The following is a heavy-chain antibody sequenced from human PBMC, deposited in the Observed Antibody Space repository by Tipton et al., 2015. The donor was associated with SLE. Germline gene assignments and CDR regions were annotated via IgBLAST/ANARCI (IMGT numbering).Heavy chain of an antibody. CDR2: IYHSGSI. D-gene: IGHD3-3*01. J-gene: IGHJ4*02. CDR3: ARDVEFSTVSIFGVLP. Sequence: TLSLTCTVPGGSINNSNYHWAWIRQPPGKGLEWIGSIYHSGSIHYNPSLRSRVTISIDTSKNQFFLKLTTLTDADTAIYYCARDVEFSTVSIFGVLPWGQGLQVTVFS. CDR1: GGSINNSNYH. V-gene: IGHV4-39*07.